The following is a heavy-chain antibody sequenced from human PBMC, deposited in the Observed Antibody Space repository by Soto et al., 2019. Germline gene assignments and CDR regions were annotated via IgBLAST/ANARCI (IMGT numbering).Heavy chain of an antibody. Sequence: EVQLVESGGGLVQPGGSLRLSCAASGFTFSSYSMNWVRQAPGKGLEWVSYISSSSSTIYYADSVKGRFTISRDNAKNSLDLEMNSLRDEDTAVYYCARGGEEYSSRWYVVDPWGQGTLVTVSS. CDR3: ARGGEEYSSRWYVVDP. CDR2: ISSSSSTI. J-gene: IGHJ5*02. V-gene: IGHV3-48*02. D-gene: IGHD6-13*01. CDR1: GFTFSSYS.